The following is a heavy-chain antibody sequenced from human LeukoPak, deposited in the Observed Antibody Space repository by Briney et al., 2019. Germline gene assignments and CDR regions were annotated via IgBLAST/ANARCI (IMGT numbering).Heavy chain of an antibody. Sequence: SETLSLTCAVYGGSFSGYYWCWIRQPPGKGLEWIGEINHSGSTNYNPSLKSRVTISVDTSKNQFSLKLSSVTAADTAVYYCARVYYFDYWGQGTLVTVSS. CDR2: INHSGST. CDR1: GGSFSGYY. J-gene: IGHJ4*02. V-gene: IGHV4-34*01. CDR3: ARVYYFDY.